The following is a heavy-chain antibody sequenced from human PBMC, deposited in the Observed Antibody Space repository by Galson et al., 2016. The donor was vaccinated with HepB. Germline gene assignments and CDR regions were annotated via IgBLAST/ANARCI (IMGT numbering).Heavy chain of an antibody. CDR3: AKDYIGTLPEALDI. CDR2: ISPSGDTI. V-gene: IGHV3-23*01. D-gene: IGHD2-15*01. J-gene: IGHJ3*02. CDR1: GFTFSSHA. Sequence: SLRLSCAASGFTFSSHAMAWVRQAPGKGLEWVTGISPSGDTISYADSVKGQFTISRDNAKNTLHLQMNSLRAEDTALYYCAKDYIGTLPEALDIWGQGTMVTVSS.